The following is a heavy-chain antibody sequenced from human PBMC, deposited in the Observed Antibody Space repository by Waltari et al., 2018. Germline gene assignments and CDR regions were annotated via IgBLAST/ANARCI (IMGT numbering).Heavy chain of an antibody. CDR1: RGPFRSYG. D-gene: IGHD4-17*01. CDR2: IIPMDGVT. Sequence: QVQLVQSGAEVKEPGSSVKVSCKASRGPFRSYGITWLRQAPGQGLEWMGRIIPMDGVTNYAQKFQGRVTISADKSTYTAYMDLSSLTSEDTAVYFCARDLGTTVTEPYFDSWGQGTLVTVSS. J-gene: IGHJ4*02. CDR3: ARDLGTTVTEPYFDS. V-gene: IGHV1-69*09.